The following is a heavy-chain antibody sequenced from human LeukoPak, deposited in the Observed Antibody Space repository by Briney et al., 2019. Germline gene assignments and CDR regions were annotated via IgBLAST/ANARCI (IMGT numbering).Heavy chain of an antibody. J-gene: IGHJ4*02. V-gene: IGHV3-23*01. CDR3: AKAPTKEEEWLLLNYFDY. D-gene: IGHD3-22*01. CDR1: GFTLSSYA. CDR2: TSGSGTRT. Sequence: PEGSLRLSCVGSGFTLSSYAMSWVRQAPGKGLEWVSATSGSGTRTYYADSVKGRFTISRDNSKNTLYLQMNSLRAEDTAVYYCAKAPTKEEEWLLLNYFDYWGQGTLVTVPS.